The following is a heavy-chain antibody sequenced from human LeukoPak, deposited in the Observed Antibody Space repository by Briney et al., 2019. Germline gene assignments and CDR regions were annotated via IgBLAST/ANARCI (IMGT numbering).Heavy chain of an antibody. CDR1: GYTFSDYG. D-gene: IGHD5-18*01. Sequence: ASVKVSCKASGYTFSDYGVSWVRQAPGQGLEWMGRISTYNDNTNYAQKFQGRVTVTTDTATNTAYMELRNLTSDDTAVYYCARDGMQLWLRGYFDLWGRGTLVTVSS. V-gene: IGHV1-18*01. CDR3: ARDGMQLWLRGYFDL. J-gene: IGHJ2*01. CDR2: ISTYNDNT.